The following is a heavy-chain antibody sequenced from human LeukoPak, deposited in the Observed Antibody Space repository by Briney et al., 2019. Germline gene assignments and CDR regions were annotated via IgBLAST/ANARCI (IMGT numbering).Heavy chain of an antibody. CDR2: ISSSSSYI. CDR1: GFTFSSYS. CDR3: ARAETTGTTEYGMDV. V-gene: IGHV3-21*01. J-gene: IGHJ6*04. D-gene: IGHD1-1*01. Sequence: GGSLRLSCAASGFTFSSYSMNWVRQAPGKGLEWVSSISSSSSYIYYADSVKGRFTISRDNAKNSLYLQMNSLRAEDTAVYYCARAETTGTTEYGMDVWGKGTTVTVSS.